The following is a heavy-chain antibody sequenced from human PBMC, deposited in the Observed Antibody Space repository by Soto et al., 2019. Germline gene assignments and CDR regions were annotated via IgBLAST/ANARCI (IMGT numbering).Heavy chain of an antibody. V-gene: IGHV1-2*02. D-gene: IGHD3-3*01. CDR1: GYPVTAYY. CDR2: INPATGAA. J-gene: IGHJ3*02. Sequence: QLHLVQSGAVVKKPGASVTVSCSASGYPVTAYYMHWVRQAPGRGLEWMGGINPATGAAKYTQTFPGRVTMTRDTSTRTVFMELSGLTSEDTAGFYWARGGGVGVAGSAAFDMWGQGTVVTVSS. CDR3: ARGGGVGVAGSAAFDM.